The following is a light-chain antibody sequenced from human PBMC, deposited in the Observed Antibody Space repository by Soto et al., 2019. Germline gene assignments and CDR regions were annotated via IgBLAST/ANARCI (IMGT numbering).Light chain of an antibody. CDR1: SSDIGGYNF. V-gene: IGLV2-14*01. CDR2: DVR. Sequence: QSALTQPASVSGSPGQSITISCTGTSSDIGGYNFVSWYQQHPGKAPKVLIYDVRNRPSGVSNRFSGSKSGNTDSLTISGLQAEDEADYYCNSYRTISTYVFGTGTKVTVL. J-gene: IGLJ1*01. CDR3: NSYRTISTYV.